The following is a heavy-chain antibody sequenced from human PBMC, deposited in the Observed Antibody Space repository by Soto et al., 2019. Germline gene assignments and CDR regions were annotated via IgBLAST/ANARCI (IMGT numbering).Heavy chain of an antibody. CDR2: INDRGSI. J-gene: IGHJ2*01. D-gene: IGHD3-9*01. V-gene: IGHV4-34*01. Sequence: QVQLQQWGAGPLRPLETLSLTCGVSGGSFSGYYWAWIRQSPGKGLEWIGEINDRGSINYNPSLKSRVSISVDTSKNHYSLHMRSVTDADTAVYYGARESHDILTGPPWVWYFDLWGRGTLVTVSS. CDR3: ARESHDILTGPPWVWYFDL. CDR1: GGSFSGYY.